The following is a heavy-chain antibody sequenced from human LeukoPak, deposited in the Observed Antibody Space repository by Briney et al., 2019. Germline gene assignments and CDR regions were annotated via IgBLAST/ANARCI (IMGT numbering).Heavy chain of an antibody. Sequence: SETLSLTCAVYDGSFTGYFWNWIRQSPGKGLEWIGEINHRGSTNYNPSLKSRLTISVDTSKNQFSLRLTSVTAADTGVYFCARDPTTVMTVPWYFDTWGQGTLATVYS. D-gene: IGHD4-11*01. V-gene: IGHV4-34*01. CDR1: DGSFTGYF. CDR3: ARDPTTVMTVPWYFDT. CDR2: INHRGST. J-gene: IGHJ4*02.